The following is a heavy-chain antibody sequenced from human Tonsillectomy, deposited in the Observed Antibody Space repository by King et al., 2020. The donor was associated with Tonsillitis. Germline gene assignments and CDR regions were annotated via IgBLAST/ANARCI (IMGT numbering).Heavy chain of an antibody. CDR3: ARIHFGGGWDLRIDY. V-gene: IGHV2-26*01. CDR2: IFSNDEK. D-gene: IGHD1-26*01. CDR1: GFSLTYARMG. J-gene: IGHJ4*02. Sequence: VTLKESGPVLVKPTETLTLTCTVSGFSLTYARMGVSWIRQPPGKALEWLAHIFSNDEKSYSTSLKSRLSISKDTSKSQVVLAMTNMDPVDTATYYCARIHFGGGWDLRIDYWGQGTLVTVSS.